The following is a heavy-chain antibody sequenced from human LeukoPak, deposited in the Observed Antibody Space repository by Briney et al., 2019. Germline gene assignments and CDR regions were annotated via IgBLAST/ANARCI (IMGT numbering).Heavy chain of an antibody. CDR3: ARDQSGGGYSYGLDY. CDR1: GFTFSSYA. V-gene: IGHV3-30-3*01. D-gene: IGHD5-18*01. Sequence: GGSLRLSCAVSGFTFSSYAMYWVRQGPGKGMGWEAVISYDGSNKYYADSVNGRFTISRDNSKNTLYLQMNSLRAEDAAVYYCARDQSGGGYSYGLDYWGQGTQVTVSS. J-gene: IGHJ4*02. CDR2: ISYDGSNK.